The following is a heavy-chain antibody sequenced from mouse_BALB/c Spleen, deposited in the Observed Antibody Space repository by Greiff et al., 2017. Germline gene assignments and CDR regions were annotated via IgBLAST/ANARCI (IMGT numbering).Heavy chain of an antibody. Sequence: EVMLVESGGGLVQPGGSRKLSCAASGFTFSSYGMSWVRQTPDKRLEWVATISSGGSYTYYPDSVKGRFSISRDNAKNTLYLQMSSLKSEDTAMYYCARHTASYGTPWYFDVWGAGTTVTVSS. J-gene: IGHJ1*01. CDR3: ARHTASYGTPWYFDV. CDR1: GFTFSSYG. V-gene: IGHV5-6*03. CDR2: ISSGGSYT. D-gene: IGHD1-1*01.